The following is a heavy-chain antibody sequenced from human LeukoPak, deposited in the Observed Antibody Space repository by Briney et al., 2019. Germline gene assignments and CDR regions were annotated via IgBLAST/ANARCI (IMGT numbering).Heavy chain of an antibody. CDR3: ARGKYGYNYDY. J-gene: IGHJ4*02. CDR2: IYPGDSDS. D-gene: IGHD5-24*01. V-gene: IGHV5-51*01. Sequence: GESLKISCKGYGYRFTSYWIGWARQMPGKGLEWMGIIYPGDSDSRYSPSFQGQVTISADKSISTAYLQWSSLKASDTAMYYCARGKYGYNYDYWGQGTLVTVSS. CDR1: GYRFTSYW.